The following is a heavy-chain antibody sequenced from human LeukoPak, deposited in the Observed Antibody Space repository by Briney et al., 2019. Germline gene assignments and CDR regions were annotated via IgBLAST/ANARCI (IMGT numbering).Heavy chain of an antibody. CDR3: ARAPMGAAPLY. CDR1: GYTFTAYY. CDR2: INPNSGGT. D-gene: IGHD6-6*01. Sequence: ASVKVSCKASGYTFTAYYMNWVRQAPGQGLEWMGWINPNSGGTNYAQKFQGRVTMTRDTSISTAYMELSRLRYDDTAFYYCARAPMGAAPLYWGQGTLVTVSS. V-gene: IGHV1-2*02. J-gene: IGHJ4*02.